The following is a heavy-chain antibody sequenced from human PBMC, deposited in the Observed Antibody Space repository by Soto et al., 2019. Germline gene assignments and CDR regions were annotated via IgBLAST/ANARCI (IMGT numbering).Heavy chain of an antibody. J-gene: IGHJ4*02. V-gene: IGHV3-30-3*01. CDR3: AQSTIVVVINDY. CDR1: GFTFSSYA. D-gene: IGHD3-22*01. Sequence: QVQLVESGGGVVQPGRSLRLSCAASGFTFSSYAMHWVRQAPGKGLEWVAVISYDGSNKYYADSVKGRFTIYRDNSKNTLYLQMNSLRAEDTAVYYCAQSTIVVVINDYWGQGTLVTVSA. CDR2: ISYDGSNK.